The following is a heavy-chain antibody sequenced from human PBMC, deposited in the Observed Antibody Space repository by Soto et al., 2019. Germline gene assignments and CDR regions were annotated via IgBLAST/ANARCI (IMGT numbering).Heavy chain of an antibody. CDR3: AKGKSTGDIDWFDP. CDR2: LIGGHYGT. D-gene: IGHD3-10*01. V-gene: IGHV3-23*01. J-gene: IGHJ5*02. CDR1: GFTLQNYA. Sequence: GSVRLSCXASGFTLQNYAMAWVRQAPGKGLEWVSTLIGGHYGTAYSYSVKGRFTVSRDNSKNCLYLQMNSLGVEDTAMYFCAKGKSTGDIDWFDPWGQGSLVTVSS.